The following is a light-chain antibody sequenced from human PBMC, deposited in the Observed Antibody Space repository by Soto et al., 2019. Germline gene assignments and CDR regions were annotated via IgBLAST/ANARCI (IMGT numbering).Light chain of an antibody. CDR1: QSVSSN. Sequence: EIVMTQSPATLSVSPGERATLSCRASQSVSSNLAWYQQKPCQAPRLLIYGASTRATGVPARFSGSGSGTEVTLTISSLQSEDFAVYYCQQYNNWPWTFGQGTKVEIK. J-gene: IGKJ1*01. CDR3: QQYNNWPWT. CDR2: GAS. V-gene: IGKV3-15*01.